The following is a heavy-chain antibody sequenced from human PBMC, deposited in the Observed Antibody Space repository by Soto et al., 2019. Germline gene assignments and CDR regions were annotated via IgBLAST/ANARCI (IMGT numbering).Heavy chain of an antibody. CDR2: ISAYNGNT. V-gene: IGHV1-18*01. CDR3: AGLGYCSGGSCRNWFDP. J-gene: IGHJ5*02. CDR1: GYTFTSYG. D-gene: IGHD2-15*01. Sequence: GGSVKVSCQASGYTFTSYGISWVRQAPGQGLEWMGWISAYNGNTNYAQKLQGRVTMTTDTSTSTAYMELRGLRSDDTAVYYCAGLGYCSGGSCRNWFDPWGQGTLVTVSS.